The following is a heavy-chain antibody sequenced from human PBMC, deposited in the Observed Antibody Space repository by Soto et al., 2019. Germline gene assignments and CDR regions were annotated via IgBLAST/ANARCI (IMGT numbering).Heavy chain of an antibody. J-gene: IGHJ4*02. V-gene: IGHV3-23*01. CDR1: GFTFSSYA. CDR2: ISGSGGST. CDR3: AKDPSWPFSGYDWVLGY. Sequence: PGGSLRLSCAASGFTFSSYAMSWVRQAPGKGLEWVSAISGSGGSTYYADSVKGRFTISRDNSKNTLYLQMNSLRAEDTAVYYCAKDPSWPFSGYDWVLGYWGQGTLVTVSS. D-gene: IGHD5-12*01.